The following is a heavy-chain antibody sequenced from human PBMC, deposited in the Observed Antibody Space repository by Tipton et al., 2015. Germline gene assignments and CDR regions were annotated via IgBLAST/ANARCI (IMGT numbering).Heavy chain of an antibody. J-gene: IGHJ4*02. CDR3: ARGGSLFDY. Sequence: LRLSCTVSVVSITTGDYYWSWIRQPPGKGLEWIGHISYNGSTCCNPSLKSRLTTSIDTSKNHFSLNLTSVTAADTAVYYCARGGSLFDYWGQGTLVTVSS. CDR2: ISYNGST. CDR1: VVSITTGDYY. V-gene: IGHV4-30-4*01. D-gene: IGHD2-15*01.